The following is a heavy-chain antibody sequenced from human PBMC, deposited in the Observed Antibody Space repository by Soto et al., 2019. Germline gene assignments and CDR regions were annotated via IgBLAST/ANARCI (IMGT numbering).Heavy chain of an antibody. CDR2: ISYDGSNK. D-gene: IGHD2-2*01. Sequence: PGGSLRLSCAASGFTFSSYAMHWVRQAPGKGLEWVAVISYDGSNKYYADSVKGRFTISRDNSKNTLYLQMNSLRAEDTAVYYCAREPIVVVPSSLYYYYYYGMDVWGQGTTVTVS. CDR3: AREPIVVVPSSLYYYYYYGMDV. CDR1: GFTFSSYA. J-gene: IGHJ6*02. V-gene: IGHV3-30-3*01.